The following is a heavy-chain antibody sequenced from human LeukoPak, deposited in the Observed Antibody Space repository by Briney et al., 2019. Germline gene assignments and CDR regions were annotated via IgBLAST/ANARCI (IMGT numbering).Heavy chain of an antibody. J-gene: IGHJ4*02. CDR1: GGSISCSSYY. CDR3: ARRRYSYGYLTDY. Sequence: SEALSLTCTVSGGSISCSSYYWGWIRPPPGKGLEWVGSIYYSGSTYYNPSINSRVTISVDTSKNQFSLKLSSVTAADTAVYYCARRRYSYGYLTDYWGQGTLVTVSS. D-gene: IGHD5-18*01. CDR2: IYYSGST. V-gene: IGHV4-39*01.